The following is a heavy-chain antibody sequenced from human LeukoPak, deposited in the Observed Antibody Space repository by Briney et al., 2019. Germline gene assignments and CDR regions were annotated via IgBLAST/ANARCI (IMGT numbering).Heavy chain of an antibody. Sequence: GESLKISCKGSGYSFTNYWIGWVRQMPGKGLEWMGIVYPGDSDPKYSPSFQGQVTISADKSISAAYLQWSSLKASDTAMYYCARLVLLSYFDYWGQGTLVTVSS. V-gene: IGHV5-51*01. CDR2: VYPGDSDP. CDR1: GYSFTNYW. D-gene: IGHD2-15*01. J-gene: IGHJ4*02. CDR3: ARLVLLSYFDY.